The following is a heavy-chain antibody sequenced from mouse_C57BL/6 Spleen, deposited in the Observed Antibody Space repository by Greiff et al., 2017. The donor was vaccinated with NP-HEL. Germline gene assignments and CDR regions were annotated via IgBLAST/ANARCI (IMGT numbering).Heavy chain of an antibody. J-gene: IGHJ2*01. CDR2: IYPGDGDT. CDR3: ARGDYGSSCFDY. V-gene: IGHV1-82*01. Sequence: QVQLQQSGPELVKPGASVKISCKASGYAFSSSWMNWVKQRPGKGLEWIGRIYPGDGDTNYNGKFKGKATLTADKSSSTAYMQLSSLTSEVSAVYFCARGDYGSSCFDYWGQGTTLTVSS. D-gene: IGHD1-1*01. CDR1: GYAFSSSW.